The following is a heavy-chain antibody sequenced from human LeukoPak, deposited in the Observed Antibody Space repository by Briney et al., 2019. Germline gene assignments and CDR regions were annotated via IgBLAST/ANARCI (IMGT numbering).Heavy chain of an antibody. V-gene: IGHV4-34*01. Sequence: SETLSLTCAVYGGSFSGYYWSWIRQPQGKGWSGLGEINHSGSTNYNPSLKSRVTISVDTSKNQFSLKLSSVTAADTAVYYCARTHDEYYYDSSGYQHWGQGTLVTVSS. J-gene: IGHJ1*01. CDR2: INHSGST. CDR1: GGSFSGYY. CDR3: ARTHDEYYYDSSGYQH. D-gene: IGHD3-22*01.